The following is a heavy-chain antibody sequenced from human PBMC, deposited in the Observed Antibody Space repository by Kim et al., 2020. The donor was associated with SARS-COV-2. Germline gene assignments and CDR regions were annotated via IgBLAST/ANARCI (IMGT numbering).Heavy chain of an antibody. V-gene: IGHV3-33*06. J-gene: IGHJ4*02. D-gene: IGHD2-15*01. CDR3: AKDRRGDCSGGSCYSELDY. CDR2: IWYDGSNK. Sequence: GGSLRLSCAASGFTFSSYGMHWVRQAPGKGLEWVAVIWYDGSNKYYADSVKGRFTISRDNSKNTLYLQMNSLRAEDTAVYYCAKDRRGDCSGGSCYSELDYWGQGTLVTVSS. CDR1: GFTFSSYG.